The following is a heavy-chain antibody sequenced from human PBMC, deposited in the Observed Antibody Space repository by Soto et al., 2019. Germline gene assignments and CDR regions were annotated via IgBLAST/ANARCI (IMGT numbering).Heavy chain of an antibody. D-gene: IGHD6-19*01. J-gene: IGHJ4*02. CDR2: ISSSSSTI. CDR3: ARDWYSCGWVPLDY. CDR1: GFTFSSYS. Sequence: EVQLVESGGGLVQPGGSLRLSCAASGFTFSSYSMNWVRQAPGKGLEWVSYISSSSSTIYYADSVKGRFTISRDNAKNSLYLQMNSLRAEDTAVYYCARDWYSCGWVPLDYWGQGTLVTVSS. V-gene: IGHV3-48*01.